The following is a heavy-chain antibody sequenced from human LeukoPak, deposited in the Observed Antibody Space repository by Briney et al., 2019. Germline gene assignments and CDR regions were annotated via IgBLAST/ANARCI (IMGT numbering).Heavy chain of an antibody. V-gene: IGHV3-23*01. CDR1: GFTFSTHA. Sequence: GGSLRLSCTASGFTFSTHAMTWVRQFPGKVLEWVSVTSGSGGATHYADSVKGRFTISRDNSKNTVFLQMDSLRAEDTAVYYCAQGGYPGVVITVWGQGTTVTVS. D-gene: IGHD3-3*01. CDR3: AQGGYPGVVITV. CDR2: TSGSGGAT. J-gene: IGHJ6*02.